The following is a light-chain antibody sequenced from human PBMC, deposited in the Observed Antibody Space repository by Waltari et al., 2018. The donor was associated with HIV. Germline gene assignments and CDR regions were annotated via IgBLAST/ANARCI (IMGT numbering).Light chain of an antibody. J-gene: IGKJ5*01. CDR2: ATS. CDR3: QRYNDVPVI. V-gene: IGKV1-27*01. Sequence: DIQMTQFPSSLSASVGDRVTITCRASQEIGVYFGWYQQKGGKPPKLLIYATSNLQSGVPSLFRGDGTGTDFTLTISSLQPEDVGTYFCQRYNDVPVIFGQGTRLEIK. CDR1: QEIGVY.